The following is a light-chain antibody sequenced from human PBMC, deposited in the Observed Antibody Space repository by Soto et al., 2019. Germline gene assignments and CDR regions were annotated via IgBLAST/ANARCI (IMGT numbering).Light chain of an antibody. CDR3: QQRSNWYT. Sequence: EIVLTQSPATLSLSPGERATLSCRASQSVSSYLAWYQQKLGQAPRLLIYDASNRATGIPARFSSSGSGTDFTLTISSLEPEDFAVYYCQQRSNWYTFGQGTKLEIK. CDR1: QSVSSY. V-gene: IGKV3-11*01. CDR2: DAS. J-gene: IGKJ2*01.